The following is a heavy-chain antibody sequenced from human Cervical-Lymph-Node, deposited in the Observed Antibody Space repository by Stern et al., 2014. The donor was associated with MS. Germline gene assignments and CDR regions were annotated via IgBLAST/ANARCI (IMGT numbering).Heavy chain of an antibody. Sequence: QVQLQESGPGLVKPSETLSLTCAVSVDSISSYTHYLAWIRQPPGKGLESIGSVYYSGATSYTPSLQTPVTMPVDTSKTRYALGLTAVTAADTAVYYCAKHACTGAACPFDLWGQGTLVTVSS. CDR3: AKHACTGAACPFDL. J-gene: IGHJ4*02. D-gene: IGHD2-8*02. V-gene: IGHV4-39*01. CDR2: VYYSGAT. CDR1: VDSISSYTHY.